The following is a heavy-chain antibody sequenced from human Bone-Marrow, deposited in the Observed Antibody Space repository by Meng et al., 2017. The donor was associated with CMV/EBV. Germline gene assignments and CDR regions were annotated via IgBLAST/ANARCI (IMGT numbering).Heavy chain of an antibody. CDR1: GFTVSSNY. CDR2: IYSGGST. CDR3: AREEENTAMVTGAFDI. V-gene: IGHV3-53*01. D-gene: IGHD5-18*01. J-gene: IGHJ3*02. Sequence: ETLSLTCAASGFTVSSNYMSWVRQAPGKGLEWVSVIYSGGSTYYADSVKGRFTISRDNSKNTLYLQMNSLRAEDTAVYYCAREEENTAMVTGAFDIWGQGTRVTGSS.